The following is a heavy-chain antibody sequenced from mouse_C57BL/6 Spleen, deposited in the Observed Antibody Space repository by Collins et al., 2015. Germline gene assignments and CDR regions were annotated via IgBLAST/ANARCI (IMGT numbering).Heavy chain of an antibody. CDR1: GFTFSDYY. Sequence: EVQLVESGGGLVKPGGSLKLSCAASGFTFSDYYMYWVRQTPEKRLEWVATISDGGSYTYYPDSVKGRFTISRDNAKNNLYLQMSSLKSEDTAMYYCARENGYEGGYAMDYWGQGTSVTVSS. D-gene: IGHD2-2*01. J-gene: IGHJ4*01. CDR3: ARENGYEGGYAMDY. CDR2: ISDGGSYT. V-gene: IGHV5-4*02.